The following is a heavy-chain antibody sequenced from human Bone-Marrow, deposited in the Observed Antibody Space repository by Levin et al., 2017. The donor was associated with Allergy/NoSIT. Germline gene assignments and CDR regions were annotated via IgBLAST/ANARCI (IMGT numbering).Heavy chain of an antibody. CDR1: GLTFSNFA. J-gene: IGHJ4*02. CDR2: INDSGDKT. Sequence: GESLKISCAASGLTFSNFAMSWVRQAPGKGLEWVSSINDSGDKTYYADPVKGRFTISRDNSRNTLYLQMNALRAEDTAVYYCAKDSAFNRRLYDNSGYRDYWGQGTRVTVSS. D-gene: IGHD3-22*01. CDR3: AKDSAFNRRLYDNSGYRDY. V-gene: IGHV3-23*01.